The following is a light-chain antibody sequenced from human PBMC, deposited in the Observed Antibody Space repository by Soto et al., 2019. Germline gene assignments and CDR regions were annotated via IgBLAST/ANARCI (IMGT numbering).Light chain of an antibody. V-gene: IGLV2-23*01. Sequence: ALTQPASVSGSPGQSITISCTGTSSDVGGYNLVSWYQHHPGRAPKLMLYEGSQRPSGVSNRFSGSKSGNTAFLTISGLQAEDEADYYCCSFAGTITFFVFGTGTKVTVL. J-gene: IGLJ1*01. CDR3: CSFAGTITFFV. CDR1: SSDVGGYNL. CDR2: EGS.